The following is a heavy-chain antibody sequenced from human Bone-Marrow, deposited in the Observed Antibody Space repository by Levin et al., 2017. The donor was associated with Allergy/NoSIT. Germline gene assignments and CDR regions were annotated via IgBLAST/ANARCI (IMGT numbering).Heavy chain of an antibody. D-gene: IGHD3-16*02. Sequence: PGGSLRLSCQSSGFSFTKDWIAWVRLMPGTGLEWIGIIYPGDSNNRYSPSFQGQVTISADKSNSTVYLQWSSLKASDTAIYYCAKAIANYYAWGSYPPYYWGQGTLVTVSS. CDR3: AKAIANYYAWGSYPPYY. CDR2: IYPGDSNN. J-gene: IGHJ4*02. CDR1: GFSFTKDW. V-gene: IGHV5-51*01.